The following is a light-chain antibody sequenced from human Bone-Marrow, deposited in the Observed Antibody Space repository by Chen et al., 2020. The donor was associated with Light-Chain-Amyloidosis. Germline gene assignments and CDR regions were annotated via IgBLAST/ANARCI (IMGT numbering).Light chain of an antibody. CDR3: QVWDRSSDRPV. V-gene: IGLV3-21*02. CDR2: DDS. CDR1: NIGSTS. J-gene: IGLJ3*02. Sequence: SYVPAPPSSVSVAPGQTATIPCGGNNIGSTSVHWYQQTPGQAPLLVVYDDSDRPSGIPERLSGSNSGNTATLTISRVEAGDEADYYCQVWDRSSDRPVFGGGTKLTVL.